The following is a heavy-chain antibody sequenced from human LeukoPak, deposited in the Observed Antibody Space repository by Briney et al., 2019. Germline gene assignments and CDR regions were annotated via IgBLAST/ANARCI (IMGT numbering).Heavy chain of an antibody. V-gene: IGHV4-59*01. CDR1: GGSISSYY. D-gene: IGHD6-19*01. J-gene: IGHJ4*02. CDR3: ARVSLSSGCLSN. CDR2: IYYSGST. Sequence: SETLSLTCTVSGGSISSYYWSWIRQPPGKGLEWIGYIYYSGSTNYNPSLKSRVTISVDTSKNQFSLKLSSVTAADTAVYYCARVSLSSGCLSNWGQGTLVTVSS.